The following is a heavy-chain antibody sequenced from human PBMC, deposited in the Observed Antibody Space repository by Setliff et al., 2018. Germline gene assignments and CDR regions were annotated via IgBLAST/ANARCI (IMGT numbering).Heavy chain of an antibody. Sequence: SETLSLTCTVSGGTLTDYFWSWVRQPPGKRLEWIGDIDHGGGSSYNPSLQSRVTLSLDTSENEFSLRLTSVTAADTAVYFCARTINFLGSGTWGYMDVWGKGTTVTVSS. CDR2: IDHGGGS. CDR1: GGTLTDYF. J-gene: IGHJ6*03. CDR3: ARTINFLGSGTWGYMDV. D-gene: IGHD3-10*01. V-gene: IGHV4-34*01.